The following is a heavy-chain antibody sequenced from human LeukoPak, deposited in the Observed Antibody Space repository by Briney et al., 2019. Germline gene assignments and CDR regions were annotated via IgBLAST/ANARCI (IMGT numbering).Heavy chain of an antibody. Sequence: GGSLRLSCAASGSTFSTCAMSWVRQAPGKGLEWVSGISGTTSGTYYADSVKGRFTISRDNSKNTLFLQVNSLRAEDTAVYYCAKVRTYFYHGLDVWGQGTTVTVSS. J-gene: IGHJ6*02. CDR3: AKVRTYFYHGLDV. CDR2: ISGTTSGT. D-gene: IGHD1-14*01. CDR1: GSTFSTCA. V-gene: IGHV3-23*01.